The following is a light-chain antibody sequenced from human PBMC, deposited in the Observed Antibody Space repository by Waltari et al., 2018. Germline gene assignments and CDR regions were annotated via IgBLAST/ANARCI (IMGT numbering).Light chain of an antibody. CDR3: ATWDDSLSGRV. CDR2: ANS. J-gene: IGLJ3*02. Sequence: QSVLTQPPSTSGTPGQTVTISCSGSTSNIGTNTVTWYQLLPGTAPKTVIFANSHRPSGVPDRFAASRSGTSASLVSSGLRSEDEADYFCATWDDSLSGRVFGGGTKVTVL. V-gene: IGLV1-44*01. CDR1: TSNIGTNT.